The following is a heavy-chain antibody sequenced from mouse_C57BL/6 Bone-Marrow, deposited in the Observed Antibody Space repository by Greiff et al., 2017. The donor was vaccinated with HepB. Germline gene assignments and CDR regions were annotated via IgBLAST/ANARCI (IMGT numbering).Heavy chain of an antibody. Sequence: EVQGVESGPVLVKPGASVKMSCKASGYKFTDYYMNWVKQSHGKSLEWIGVINPYNGGTSYNQKFKGKATLTVDKSSSTAYMELNSLTSEDSAVYYCANDYDEAGYYYAMDYWGQGTSVTVSS. J-gene: IGHJ4*01. V-gene: IGHV1-19*01. CDR3: ANDYDEAGYYYAMDY. D-gene: IGHD2-4*01. CDR1: GYKFTDYY. CDR2: INPYNGGT.